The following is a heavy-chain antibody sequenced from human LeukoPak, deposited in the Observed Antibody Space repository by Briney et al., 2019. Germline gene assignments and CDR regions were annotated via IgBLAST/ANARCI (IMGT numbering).Heavy chain of an antibody. CDR2: IYASGNT. CDR1: GDSISSSRHY. CDR3: ARDGVVTMELDY. V-gene: IGHV4-61*02. Sequence: PSQTLSLTCTVSGDSISSSRHYWSWIRQPAVKGLEWIGRIYASGNTNYNPSLKSRVTISLDTSKNQFSLNLRSVTAADTAVYYCARDGVVTMELDYWGQGTLVTVSS. D-gene: IGHD3-3*01. J-gene: IGHJ4*02.